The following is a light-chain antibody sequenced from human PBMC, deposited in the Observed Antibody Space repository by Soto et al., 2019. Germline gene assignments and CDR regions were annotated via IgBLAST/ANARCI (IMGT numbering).Light chain of an antibody. Sequence: EIVLTQSPGTLSLSPGERATLSCRASQSVSSNYLAWYQQKPGQAPRLLIYGASSRATGIPDRFSGSGSGTDFTLTISRLEPEDFAVYYCQQYGSKTLGQGTKVEIK. J-gene: IGKJ1*01. CDR1: QSVSSNY. CDR3: QQYGSKT. CDR2: GAS. V-gene: IGKV3-20*01.